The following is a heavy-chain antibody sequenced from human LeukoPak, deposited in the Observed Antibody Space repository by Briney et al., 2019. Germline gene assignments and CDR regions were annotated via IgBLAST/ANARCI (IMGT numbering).Heavy chain of an antibody. D-gene: IGHD3-9*01. CDR2: IRSKANSYAT. V-gene: IGHV3-73*01. J-gene: IGHJ3*02. Sequence: GGSLRLSRAASGFTFSGSAMHWVRQASGKGLEWVGRIRSKANSYATAYAASVKGRFTISRDDSKNTAYLQMNSLKTEDTAVYYCTILRYFDWLLYPNAFDIWGQGTMVTVSS. CDR3: TILRYFDWLLYPNAFDI. CDR1: GFTFSGSA.